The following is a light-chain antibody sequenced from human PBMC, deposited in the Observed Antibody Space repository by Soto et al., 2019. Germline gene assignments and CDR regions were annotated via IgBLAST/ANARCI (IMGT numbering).Light chain of an antibody. V-gene: IGLV2-23*01. CDR3: FSYAGSSTLV. J-gene: IGLJ2*01. CDR1: SSDVGSYNL. CDR2: EGS. Sequence: QSALTQPASVSGSPGQSITISCTGTSSDVGSYNLVSWYQQHPGKAPKLMIYEGSKRPSGVSHRFSGSKSGNTASLTISGLQAEDEADYYCFSYAGSSTLVFGGGTKLTVL.